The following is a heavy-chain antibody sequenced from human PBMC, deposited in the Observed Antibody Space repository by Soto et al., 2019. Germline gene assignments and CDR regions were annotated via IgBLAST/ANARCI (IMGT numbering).Heavy chain of an antibody. J-gene: IGHJ4*02. D-gene: IGHD2-15*01. V-gene: IGHV4-59*01. Sequence: SETLSLTCTVSGGSISSYYWSWIRQPPGKGLEWTGYIYYSGSTNYNPSLKSRVTISVDTSKNQFSLKLSSVTAADTAVYYCARGVYCSGGSCYPYYFDYWGQGTLVTVSS. CDR3: ARGVYCSGGSCYPYYFDY. CDR1: GGSISSYY. CDR2: IYYSGST.